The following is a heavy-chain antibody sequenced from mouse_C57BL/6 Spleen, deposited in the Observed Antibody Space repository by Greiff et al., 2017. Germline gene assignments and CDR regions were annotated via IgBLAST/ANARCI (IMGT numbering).Heavy chain of an antibody. CDR2: IYPGDGDT. CDR1: GYAFSSYW. J-gene: IGHJ4*01. Sequence: VQLQQSGAELVKPGASVKISCKASGYAFSSYWMNWVKQRPGKGLEWIGQIYPGDGDTNYNGKFKGKATLTADKSSSTAYMQLSSLTSEDSAVYFCARGEHYYAMDYWGQGTSVTVSS. V-gene: IGHV1-80*01. CDR3: ARGEHYYAMDY.